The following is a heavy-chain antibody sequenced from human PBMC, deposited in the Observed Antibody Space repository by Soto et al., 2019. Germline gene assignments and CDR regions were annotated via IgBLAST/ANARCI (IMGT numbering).Heavy chain of an antibody. D-gene: IGHD3-22*01. V-gene: IGHV3-33*01. CDR2: IWYDGSQR. CDR3: ARDLGHYSRGASYFDY. Sequence: QVQMVESGGGVVQPGRSLRLSCAASGFPFSSSGFHWVRQAPGKGLEWVAVIWYDGSQRYYADSVKGRFIISRDDSKNTLYLQINSLGSEDTAVYYCARDLGHYSRGASYFDYWGQGTLVTVSS. CDR1: GFPFSSSG. J-gene: IGHJ4*02.